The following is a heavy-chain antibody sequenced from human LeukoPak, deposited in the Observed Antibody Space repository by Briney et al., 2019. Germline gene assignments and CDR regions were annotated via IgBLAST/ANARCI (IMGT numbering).Heavy chain of an antibody. CDR2: ISSNGDNT. Sequence: GGSLRLSCSVSGFSFSTYVMHWVRQAPGKGLEYVSAISSNGDNTYYADSVKGRFTISRDNSKNTLYLQMSSLRADDTAVYYCVRGTGYWGQGTLVTASS. V-gene: IGHV3-64D*06. J-gene: IGHJ4*02. CDR1: GFSFSTYV. CDR3: VRGTGY.